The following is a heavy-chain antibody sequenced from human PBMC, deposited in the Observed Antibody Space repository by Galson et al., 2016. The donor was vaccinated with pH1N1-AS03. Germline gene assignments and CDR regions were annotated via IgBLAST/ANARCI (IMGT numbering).Heavy chain of an antibody. CDR2: INHSGST. Sequence: LRLSCAASDVSLRAYWMSWVRQSPGKGLEWVGEINHSGSTDYNPSRKSRVTISVDPSKNQISLNLNSVTAADTAVYYCARGSYSSGWYRGRNAFDIWGQGTMVTVSS. V-gene: IGHV4-34*01. D-gene: IGHD6-19*01. CDR1: DVSLRAYW. CDR3: ARGSYSSGWYRGRNAFDI. J-gene: IGHJ3*02.